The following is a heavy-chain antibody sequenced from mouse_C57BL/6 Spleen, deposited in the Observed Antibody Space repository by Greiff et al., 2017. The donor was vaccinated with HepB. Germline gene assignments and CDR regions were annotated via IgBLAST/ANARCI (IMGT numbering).Heavy chain of an antibody. CDR3: TYYYGSSYYFDY. D-gene: IGHD1-1*01. CDR1: GFNIKDDY. CDR2: IDPENGDT. J-gene: IGHJ2*01. V-gene: IGHV14-4*01. Sequence: EVQLQQSGAELVRPGASVKLSCTASGFNIKDDYMHWVKQRPEQGLEWIGWIDPENGDTEYASKFQGKATITADTSSNTAYLQLSSLTSEDTAVYYWTYYYGSSYYFDYWGQGTTLTVSS.